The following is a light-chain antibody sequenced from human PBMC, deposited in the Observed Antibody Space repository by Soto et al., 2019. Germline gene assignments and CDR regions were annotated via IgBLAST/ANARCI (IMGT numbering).Light chain of an antibody. V-gene: IGLV2-14*03. CDR3: SSYTTISTLDVV. J-gene: IGLJ3*02. Sequence: QSVLTQPASVSGSPGQSITISCTGTSSDVGGYNYVSWYQHHPGKAPKLMIYAVNNRPSGVSNRFSGSKSGNTASLTISGLQAEDEADYYCSSYTTISTLDVVFGGGTKVTVL. CDR1: SSDVGGYNY. CDR2: AVN.